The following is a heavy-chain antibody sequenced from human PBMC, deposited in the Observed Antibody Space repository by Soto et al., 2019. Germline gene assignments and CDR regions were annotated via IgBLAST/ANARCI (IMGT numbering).Heavy chain of an antibody. CDR3: VVDTTGLLDY. Sequence: GGSLRLSCAASGFSFRSYGMHWVRQAPGKGLEWVAVIWYDGNKKYYGDSVRGRFTISRDNSQNTLYLEINSLRAEDTAVYYCVVDTTGLLDYWGQGTLVTVSS. CDR1: GFSFRSYG. V-gene: IGHV3-33*03. CDR2: IWYDGNKK. D-gene: IGHD5-18*01. J-gene: IGHJ4*02.